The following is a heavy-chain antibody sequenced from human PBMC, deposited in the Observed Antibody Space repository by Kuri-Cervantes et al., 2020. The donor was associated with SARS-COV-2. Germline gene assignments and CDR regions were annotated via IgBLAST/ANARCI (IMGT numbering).Heavy chain of an antibody. V-gene: IGHV1-18*04. CDR2: ISAYNGNT. CDR1: GYTFTGYY. Sequence: ASVKVSCKASGYTFTGYYMHWVRQAPGQGLEWMGWISAYNGNTNYAQKLQGRVTMTTDTSTSTAYMELRSLRSDDTAVYYCARGLDSGSYLSPWGADYWDQGALVTVSS. J-gene: IGHJ4*02. D-gene: IGHD1-26*01. CDR3: ARGLDSGSYLSPWGADY.